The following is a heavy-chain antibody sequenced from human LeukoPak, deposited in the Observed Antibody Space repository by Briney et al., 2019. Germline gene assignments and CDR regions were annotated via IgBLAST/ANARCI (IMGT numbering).Heavy chain of an antibody. CDR2: ISGGGSTT. D-gene: IGHD6-19*01. CDR1: GFTFSSYE. CDR3: ARDPWIAVTGSGGFDP. J-gene: IGHJ5*02. Sequence: GGSLRLSCAASGFTFSSYEMNWVRQAPGKGLQRVSYISGGGSTTYYADSVKGRFTISRDNAKNSLYLQMNSLRGEDTAVYYCARDPWIAVTGSGGFDPWGQGTLVTVSS. V-gene: IGHV3-48*03.